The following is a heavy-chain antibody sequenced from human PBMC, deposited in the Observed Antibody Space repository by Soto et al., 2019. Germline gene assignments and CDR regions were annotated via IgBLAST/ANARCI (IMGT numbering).Heavy chain of an antibody. CDR2: INAGNGNT. Sequence: QVQLVQSGAEVKKPGASVKVSCKASGYTFTSYAMHWVRQAPGQRLEWMGWINAGNGNTKYSQKFQGRVTITRDTSASTAYMELSSLRSEDTAVYYCARAAGLELPYYYYSMDVWGKGTTVTVSS. CDR1: GYTFTSYA. D-gene: IGHD1-7*01. V-gene: IGHV1-3*01. J-gene: IGHJ6*03. CDR3: ARAAGLELPYYYYSMDV.